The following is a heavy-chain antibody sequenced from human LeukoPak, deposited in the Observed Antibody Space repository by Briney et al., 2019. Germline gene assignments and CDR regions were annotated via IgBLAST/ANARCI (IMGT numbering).Heavy chain of an antibody. CDR2: IKSKTDGGTT. J-gene: IGHJ3*02. Sequence: NLGGSLRLSCAASGFTFSNAWMNWVRQAPGKGLEWVGRIKSKTDGGTTDYPAPVKGIFTISRDDSKNTLYLQMNSLKTEDTAVYYCTASLVGATNSAFDIWGQGTMVTVSS. CDR1: GFTFSNAW. V-gene: IGHV3-15*01. D-gene: IGHD1-26*01. CDR3: TASLVGATNSAFDI.